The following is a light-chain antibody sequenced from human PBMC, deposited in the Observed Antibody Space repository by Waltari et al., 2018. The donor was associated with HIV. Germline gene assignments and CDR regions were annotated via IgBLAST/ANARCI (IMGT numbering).Light chain of an antibody. Sequence: DLMMTQSPDSLVLSLRESATISSQSSPSFFYSSSSKNYLHWYQQKPGQSPKLLIYWASTRESGVPDRFSGGGSGTDFTLTISSLQAEDVAVYYCQQYYSLPFTFGPGTKVDIK. CDR2: WAS. J-gene: IGKJ3*01. V-gene: IGKV4-1*01. CDR1: PSFFYSSSSKNY. CDR3: QQYYSLPFT.